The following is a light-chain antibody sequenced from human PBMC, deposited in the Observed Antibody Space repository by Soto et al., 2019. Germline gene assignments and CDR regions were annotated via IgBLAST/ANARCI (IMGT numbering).Light chain of an antibody. CDR2: KAS. CDR3: QQYNSYPT. CDR1: QGISSW. J-gene: IGKJ1*01. Sequence: DIQMTQSPSTLSASVGDRVTITCRARQGISSWLAWYQQKPGKAPKLLIYKASSLESGVPSRFSGSGSGTEFTLTISSLQPDAFATYYCQQYNSYPTFGQGTKVEIK. V-gene: IGKV1-5*03.